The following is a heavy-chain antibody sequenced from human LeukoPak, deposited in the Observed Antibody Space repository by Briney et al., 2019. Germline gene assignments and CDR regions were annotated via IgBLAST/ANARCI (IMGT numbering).Heavy chain of an antibody. CDR2: ISYDGSNR. CDR1: GFTFSDYD. J-gene: IGHJ4*02. CDR3: AKLSHLAPSDY. V-gene: IGHV3-30*18. Sequence: PGRSLRLSCAGSGFTFSDYDMHWVRQAPGKGLEWVALISYDGSNRYYADSVKGRFTISRDNSKNTLYLQMNSMRAEDTAVYYCAKLSHLAPSDYWGQGTLVTVSS.